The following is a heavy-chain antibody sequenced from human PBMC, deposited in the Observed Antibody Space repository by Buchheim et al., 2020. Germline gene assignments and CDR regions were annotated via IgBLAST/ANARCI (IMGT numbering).Heavy chain of an antibody. V-gene: IGHV3-30-3*01. CDR2: ISYDGSNK. CDR3: ARDQQLSYYYYYGMDV. J-gene: IGHJ6*02. CDR1: GFTFSSYA. Sequence: QVQLVESGGGVVQPGRSLRLSCAASGFTFSSYAMHWVRQAPGKGLEWVAVISYDGSNKYYADSVKGRFTISRDNSKNTLYLQMNSLRAEDTAVYYRARDQQLSYYYYYGMDVWGQGTT. D-gene: IGHD6-13*01.